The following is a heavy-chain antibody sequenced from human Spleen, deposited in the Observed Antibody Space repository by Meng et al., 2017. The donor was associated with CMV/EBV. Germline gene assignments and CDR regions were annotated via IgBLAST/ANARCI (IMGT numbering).Heavy chain of an antibody. D-gene: IGHD5-18*01. J-gene: IGHJ4*02. V-gene: IGHV3-30-3*01. Sequence: GGSLRLSCVASRFTFSNYAMHWVRQAPGKGLEWVAVVSNDGSNKNYPDSVKGRFTISRDNSKNTLYLQMNSLTTEDTAVYYCARGLPGDGYGWVFDYWGQGTLVTVSS. CDR2: VSNDGSNK. CDR1: RFTFSNYA. CDR3: ARGLPGDGYGWVFDY.